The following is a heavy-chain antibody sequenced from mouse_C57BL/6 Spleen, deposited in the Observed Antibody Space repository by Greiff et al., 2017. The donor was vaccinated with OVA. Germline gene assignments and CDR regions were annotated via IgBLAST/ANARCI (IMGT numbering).Heavy chain of an antibody. Sequence: EVQLQQSGPGLVKPSQSLSLTCSVTGYSITSGYYWNWIRQFPGNKLEWMGYISYDGSNNYNPTLKNRISITRDTSKNQFFRKLNSVTTEDTATYYCARGLRREGLYAMDYWGQGTSVTVSS. CDR3: ARGLRREGLYAMDY. CDR1: GYSITSGYY. J-gene: IGHJ4*01. V-gene: IGHV3-6*01. CDR2: ISYDGSN. D-gene: IGHD2-2*01.